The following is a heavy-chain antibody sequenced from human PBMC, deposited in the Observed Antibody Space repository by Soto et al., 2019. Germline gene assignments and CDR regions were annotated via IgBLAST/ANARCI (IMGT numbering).Heavy chain of an antibody. CDR2: ISGSGDGT. CDR1: GFTFSSFA. Sequence: GGSLRLSCAASGFTFSSFALSWVRQAPGKGLEWVSAISGSGDGTDYADSVKGRFNISRDNSKSTLYLQMNSLRAEDTAVYYCAGPGYSSQDYWGQGALVTVSS. CDR3: AGPGYSSQDY. D-gene: IGHD5-18*01. V-gene: IGHV3-23*01. J-gene: IGHJ4*02.